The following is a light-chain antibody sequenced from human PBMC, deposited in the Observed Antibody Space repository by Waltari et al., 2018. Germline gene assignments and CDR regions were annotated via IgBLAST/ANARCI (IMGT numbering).Light chain of an antibody. CDR2: KAS. Sequence: DIQMTQSPSTLSASVGDRVTITCRPSQSISTWLAWYQQKPGKAPNLLIYKASALESGVPSRFSGSGSATDFTLTISGLQPDDFATYFCQQYNTFPWTFGQGTKVEIK. CDR3: QQYNTFPWT. V-gene: IGKV1-5*03. CDR1: QSISTW. J-gene: IGKJ1*01.